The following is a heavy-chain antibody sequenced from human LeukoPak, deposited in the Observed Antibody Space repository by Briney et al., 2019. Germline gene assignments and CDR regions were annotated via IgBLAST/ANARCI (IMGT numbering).Heavy chain of an antibody. CDR2: IHSSGST. V-gene: IGHV4-4*07. J-gene: IGHJ5*02. CDR1: GGSISNNY. D-gene: IGHD3-3*02. Sequence: SETLSLTCTVSGGSISNNYWSWIRQSAGKGLEWIGRIHSSGSTNYNPSLESRVTMSVDTSKNQFSLKVNSLTAAGTATYYCARGVAYSWFDPWGQGTLVTVSS. CDR3: ARGVAYSWFDP.